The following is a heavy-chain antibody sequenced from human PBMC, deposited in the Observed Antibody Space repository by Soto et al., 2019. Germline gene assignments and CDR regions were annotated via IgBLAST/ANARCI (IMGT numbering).Heavy chain of an antibody. CDR3: ARETYGDYVGYFDP. CDR1: GGTFSSYT. Sequence: GASVKVSCKASGGTFSSYTISWVRQAPGQGLEWMGRIIPILGIANYAQKFQGRVTITADKSTSTAYMELSSLRSEDTAVYYCARETYGDYVGYFDPWGQGIQVTVSS. D-gene: IGHD4-17*01. V-gene: IGHV1-69*02. J-gene: IGHJ5*02. CDR2: IIPILGIA.